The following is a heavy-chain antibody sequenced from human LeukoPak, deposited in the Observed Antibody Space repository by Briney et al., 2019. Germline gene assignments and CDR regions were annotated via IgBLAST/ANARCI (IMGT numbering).Heavy chain of an antibody. V-gene: IGHV3-21*01. Sequence: PGGSLRLSCAASGFTFNTLWMTWVRQAPGKGLEWVSSISSSSSYIYYADSVKGRLTISRDNAKNSLYLQMNSLRAEDTAVYYCARDSRIDSGSYGPLDYWGQGTLVTVSS. CDR3: ARDSRIDSGSYGPLDY. CDR1: GFTFNTLW. CDR2: ISSSSSYI. J-gene: IGHJ4*02. D-gene: IGHD1-26*01.